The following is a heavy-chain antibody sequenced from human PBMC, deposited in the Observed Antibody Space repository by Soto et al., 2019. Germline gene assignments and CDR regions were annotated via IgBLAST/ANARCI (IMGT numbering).Heavy chain of an antibody. CDR2: IYHSGGT. Sequence: QLQLQESGPGLVKPSETLSLTCTVSGGSFTPSGYYWGWIRQPPGEGLEWIASIYHSGGTYHNPSLKSRITISVDTPKNQFSLKLSSVTAADTAVYYCARSAGGTVDYWGQGILVIVSS. J-gene: IGHJ4*02. V-gene: IGHV4-39*01. CDR1: GGSFTPSGYY. CDR3: ARSAGGTVDY.